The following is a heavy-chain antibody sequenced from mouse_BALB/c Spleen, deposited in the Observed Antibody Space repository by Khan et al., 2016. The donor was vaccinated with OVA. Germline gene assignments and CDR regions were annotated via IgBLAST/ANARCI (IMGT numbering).Heavy chain of an antibody. J-gene: IGHJ3*01. CDR1: GYSFTAYY. Sequence: VQLQQSGPDLVKPGASVKISCKASGYSFTAYYMNWVKLSHGKSLECIGRINLNTDTTNYNQKFKGKAILTVDTSSSTAYMELRSLTSEDSAVYCCARGYDVCAYWGQGTLVTVSA. V-gene: IGHV1-26*01. CDR3: ARGYDVCAY. D-gene: IGHD2-14*01. CDR2: INLNTDTT.